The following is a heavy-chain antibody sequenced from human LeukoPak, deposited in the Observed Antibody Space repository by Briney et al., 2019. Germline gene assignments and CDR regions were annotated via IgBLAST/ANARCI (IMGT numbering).Heavy chain of an antibody. J-gene: IGHJ5*02. CDR2: INHSGST. Sequence: SETLSLTCAVYGGSFSGYYWSWIRQPPGKGLEWIGEINHSGSTNYNPSLKSRVTLSVDTSKNQFSLKLSSVTAADTAVCYCARADGYCSSTSCYGPNWFDPWGQGTLVTVSS. CDR3: ARADGYCSSTSCYGPNWFDP. CDR1: GGSFSGYY. D-gene: IGHD2-2*03. V-gene: IGHV4-34*01.